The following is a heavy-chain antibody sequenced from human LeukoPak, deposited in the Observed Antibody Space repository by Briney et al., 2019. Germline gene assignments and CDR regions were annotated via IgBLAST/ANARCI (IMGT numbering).Heavy chain of an antibody. D-gene: IGHD4-17*01. Sequence: PGGSLRLSCGASGFSFSTSWVTWVRQPPGKGLEWVASINQGGSVRHYADSVKGRFTISRDNSKNSLSLQMSSLRAEDTAVYYCAKLLGDVTTFDYWGQGALVAVSS. CDR3: AKLLGDVTTFDY. V-gene: IGHV3-7*01. J-gene: IGHJ4*02. CDR1: GFSFSTSW. CDR2: INQGGSVR.